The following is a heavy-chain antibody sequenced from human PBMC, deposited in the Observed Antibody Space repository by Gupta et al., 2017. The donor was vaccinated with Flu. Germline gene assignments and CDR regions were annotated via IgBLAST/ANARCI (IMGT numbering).Heavy chain of an antibody. CDR3: AKVGYCSSTSCYPYYFDY. J-gene: IGHJ4*02. V-gene: IGHV3-23*01. Sequence: GKGLEWVSAISGSGGSTYYADSVKGRFTISRDNSKNTLYLQMNSLRAEDTAVYYCAKVGYCSSTSCYPYYFDYWGQGTLVTVSS. D-gene: IGHD2-2*01. CDR2: ISGSGGST.